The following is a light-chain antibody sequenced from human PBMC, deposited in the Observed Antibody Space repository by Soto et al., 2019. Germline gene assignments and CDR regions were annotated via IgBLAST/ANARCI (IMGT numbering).Light chain of an antibody. J-gene: IGKJ2*02. Sequence: EIVMTQSPATLSVSPGERATLSCRASQSVSSNLAWYQQKPGQAPRLLIYGASTRATGIPARFSGSGSGTEFTLTLSSLQSEDFAVYYCQQYSNWPPWTFGQGTKLEIK. CDR2: GAS. CDR1: QSVSSN. V-gene: IGKV3-15*01. CDR3: QQYSNWPPWT.